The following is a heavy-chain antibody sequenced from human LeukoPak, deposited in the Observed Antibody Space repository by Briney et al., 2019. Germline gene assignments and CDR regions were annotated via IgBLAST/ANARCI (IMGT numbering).Heavy chain of an antibody. CDR3: ARESYDSSGYYFTSFYYYGMDV. CDR2: INAGNGNT. D-gene: IGHD3-22*01. V-gene: IGHV1-3*01. CDR1: GYTFTSYA. J-gene: IGHJ6*02. Sequence: GASVKVSCKASGYTFTSYAMHWVRQAPGQRLEWMGWINAGNGNTKYSQKFQGRVTITRDTSASTAYMELSSLRSEDTAVYYCARESYDSSGYYFTSFYYYGMDVWGQGTTVTVSS.